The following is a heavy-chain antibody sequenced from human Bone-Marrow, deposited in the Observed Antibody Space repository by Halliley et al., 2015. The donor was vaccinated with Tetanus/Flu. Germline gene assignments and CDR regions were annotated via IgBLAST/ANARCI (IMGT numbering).Heavy chain of an antibody. D-gene: IGHD7-27*01. CDR3: ARNNWGIDY. J-gene: IGHJ4*02. CDR2: IDYDGGTL. Sequence: CAASGFTFRRHWMHWVRQAPGKGLLWVARIDYDGGTLDYAASVEGRFTISRDNAANTLYLQMNSLRVEDSAVYYCARNNWGIDYWGQGTLVTVSS. CDR1: GFTFRRHW. V-gene: IGHV3-74*01.